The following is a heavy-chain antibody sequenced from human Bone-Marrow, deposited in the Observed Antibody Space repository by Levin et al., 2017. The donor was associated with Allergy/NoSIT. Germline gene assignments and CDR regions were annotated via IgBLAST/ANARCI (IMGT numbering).Heavy chain of an antibody. CDR1: GFTFSSYA. V-gene: IGHV3-23*01. J-gene: IGHJ3*02. Sequence: GGSLRLSCAASGFTFSSYAMSWVRQAPGKGLEWVSAISGSGGSTYYADSVKGRFTISRDNSKNTLYLQMNSLRAEDTAVYYCAKAKARGVGATIRDAFDIWGQGTMVTVSS. D-gene: IGHD1-26*01. CDR3: AKAKARGVGATIRDAFDI. CDR2: ISGSGGST.